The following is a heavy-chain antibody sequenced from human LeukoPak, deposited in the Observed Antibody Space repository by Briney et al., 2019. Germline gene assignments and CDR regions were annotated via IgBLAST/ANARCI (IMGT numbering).Heavy chain of an antibody. CDR1: GGSFSGYY. CDR3: ARVPPLRSSYFVGYYYYGMDV. CDR2: INHSGST. Sequence: PSETLSLTCAVYGGSFSGYYWSWIRQPPGKGLEWIGEINHSGSTNYNPSLKSRVTISVDTSKNQFSLKLSSVTAADTAVYYCARVPPLRSSYFVGYYYYGMDVWGQGTTVTVSS. D-gene: IGHD3-3*01. J-gene: IGHJ6*02. V-gene: IGHV4-34*01.